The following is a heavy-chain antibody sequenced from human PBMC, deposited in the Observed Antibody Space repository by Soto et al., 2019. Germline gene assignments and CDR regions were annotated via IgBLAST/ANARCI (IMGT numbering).Heavy chain of an antibody. V-gene: IGHV3-15*07. D-gene: IGHD2-15*01. CDR2: IKTNTEGGTT. CDR3: TTGSVEGV. J-gene: IGHJ6*02. Sequence: EVQLVESGGGFIYPGGSLRLSCAASGLTISNAWMNWVRQAPGKGLEWVGRIKTNTEGGTTEYAAAVKGRFTVSRDDSKNTLYLQMNSLKTADTAVYYCTTGSVEGVWGQGTTVTVSS. CDR1: GLTISNAW.